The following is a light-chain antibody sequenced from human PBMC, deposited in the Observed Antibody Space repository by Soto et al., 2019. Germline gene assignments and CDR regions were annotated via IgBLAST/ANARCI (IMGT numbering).Light chain of an antibody. CDR1: QSVDSN. J-gene: IGKJ1*01. Sequence: EIVMTQSPATLSVSPGERATFSCRASQSVDSNLAWYQQKPGQAPRLLIYGASIRATGIPARFSGSGAGTDFTLTISSLQSEDIAVYYCQQFHNWPPWTFGQGTKVEIK. V-gene: IGKV3-15*01. CDR2: GAS. CDR3: QQFHNWPPWT.